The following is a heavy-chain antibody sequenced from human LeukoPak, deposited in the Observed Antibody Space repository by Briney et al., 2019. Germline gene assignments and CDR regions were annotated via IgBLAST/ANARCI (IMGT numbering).Heavy chain of an antibody. CDR3: ASSYSSSSVLVFDY. CDR2: IYTSGST. CDR1: GGSISSYY. D-gene: IGHD6-6*01. V-gene: IGHV4-4*07. Sequence: PSETLSLTCTVSGGSISSYYWGWIRQPAGKGLEWIGRIYTSGSTNYNPSLKSRVTMSVDTSKNQFSLKLSSVTAADTAVYYCASSYSSSSVLVFDYWGQGTLVTVSS. J-gene: IGHJ4*02.